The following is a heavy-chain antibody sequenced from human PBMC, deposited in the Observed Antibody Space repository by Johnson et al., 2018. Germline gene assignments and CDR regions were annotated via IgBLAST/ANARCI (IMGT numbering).Heavy chain of an antibody. CDR1: GFTFSTSA. D-gene: IGHD2/OR15-2a*01. J-gene: IGHJ3*02. Sequence: EVQLVQSWGGLVQPGGSLRLSCATSGFTFSTSAMSWVRQAPGKGLEWVSAINGRAGGTYYTDSVKGRFTIFRDSSTNTLYLQMNSLRPEDTAIYYCAKDFVSANGIFDPFDIWGQGTMVTISS. V-gene: IGHV3-23*04. CDR2: INGRAGGT. CDR3: AKDFVSANGIFDPFDI.